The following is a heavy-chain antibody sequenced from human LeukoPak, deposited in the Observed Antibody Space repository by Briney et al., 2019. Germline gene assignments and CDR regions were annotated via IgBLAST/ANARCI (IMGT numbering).Heavy chain of an antibody. D-gene: IGHD3-22*01. Sequence: VSVKVSCKASGYTFTNYDINWVRQATGQGLEWMGWMNPNSGNTGYAQKFQGRVTMTRNTSISTAYMELSSLRSEDTAVYYCARDPYYYDSSGYDRSWFDPWGQGTLVTVSS. V-gene: IGHV1-8*01. CDR1: GYTFTNYD. CDR3: ARDPYYYDSSGYDRSWFDP. J-gene: IGHJ5*02. CDR2: MNPNSGNT.